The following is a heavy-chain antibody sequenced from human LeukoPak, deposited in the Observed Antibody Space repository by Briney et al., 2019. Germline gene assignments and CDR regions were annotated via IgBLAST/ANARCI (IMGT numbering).Heavy chain of an antibody. CDR1: GGTFSSYA. CDR2: IIPIFGTA. CDR3: ARDGGSGSTYYMDV. J-gene: IGHJ6*03. V-gene: IGHV1-69*05. Sequence: PVKVSCKASGGTFSSYAISWVRQAPGQGLEWMGRIIPIFGTANYAQKFQGRVTITTDESTSAAYMELSSLRSEDTAVYYCARDGGSGSTYYMDVWGKGTTVTASS. D-gene: IGHD3-10*01.